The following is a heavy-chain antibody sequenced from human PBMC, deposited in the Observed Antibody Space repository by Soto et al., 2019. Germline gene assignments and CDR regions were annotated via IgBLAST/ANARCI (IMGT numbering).Heavy chain of an antibody. D-gene: IGHD4-17*01. CDR3: ASEGGGSATVVSNLRDY. Sequence: GGSLRLSCAASGFTVSSNYMSWVRQAPGKGLEWVSVIYSGGSTYYADSVKGRFTISRDNSKNTLYLQMNSLRAEDTAVYYCASEGGGSATVVSNLRDYWGQGTLVTVSS. CDR2: IYSGGST. CDR1: GFTVSSNY. V-gene: IGHV3-53*01. J-gene: IGHJ4*02.